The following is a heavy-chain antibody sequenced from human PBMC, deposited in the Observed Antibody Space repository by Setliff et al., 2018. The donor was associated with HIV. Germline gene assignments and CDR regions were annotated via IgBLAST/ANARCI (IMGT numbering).Heavy chain of an antibody. CDR3: ARGHPIVPTGLVSFYFDH. D-gene: IGHD2-2*01. Sequence: SETLSLTCAVYGGSFSGYHWSWIRQSPGKVLEWIGEIDHSGSTDDNPSLKSRVTISVDTSKNQFSLKLSSVSAADTAVYYCARGHPIVPTGLVSFYFDHWGQGTLVTVSS. V-gene: IGHV4-34*01. J-gene: IGHJ4*02. CDR1: GGSFSGYH. CDR2: IDHSGST.